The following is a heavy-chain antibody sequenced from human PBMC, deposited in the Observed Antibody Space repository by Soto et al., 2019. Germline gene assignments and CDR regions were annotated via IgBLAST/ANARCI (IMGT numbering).Heavy chain of an antibody. J-gene: IGHJ4*02. CDR2: ISANNGNT. Sequence: EASVKVSCKASGYTFTSYGISWVRQAPGQRLEWMGWISANNGNTNYAQKFQGRVTMTRDTSASTAYMELSSLRSEDTALYYCARDLGGWPDYWGQGTLVTVSS. D-gene: IGHD2-15*01. V-gene: IGHV1-18*01. CDR3: ARDLGGWPDY. CDR1: GYTFTSYG.